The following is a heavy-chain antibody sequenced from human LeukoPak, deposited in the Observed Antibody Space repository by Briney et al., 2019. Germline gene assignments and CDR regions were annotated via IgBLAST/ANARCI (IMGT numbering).Heavy chain of an antibody. CDR3: ARKTFNPYYFDY. Sequence: GGSLRLSCAASGFTVSTNYMSWVRQAPGKGLDWVSVIYSSGTTFYADSVKGRFTISRDNSKNTLSLQMNSLRAEDTAVYYCARKTFNPYYFDYWGQGTPVTVSS. D-gene: IGHD2/OR15-2a*01. V-gene: IGHV3-66*01. CDR1: GFTVSTNY. CDR2: IYSSGTT. J-gene: IGHJ4*02.